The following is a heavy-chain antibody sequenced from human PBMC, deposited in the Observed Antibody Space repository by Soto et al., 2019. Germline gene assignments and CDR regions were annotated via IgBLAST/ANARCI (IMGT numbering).Heavy chain of an antibody. CDR3: ARETYCGGDCDDDAFEI. CDR2: IYYSGST. CDR1: GGSISSGDYY. J-gene: IGHJ3*02. D-gene: IGHD2-21*02. Sequence: SETRPLTRTVSGGSISSGDYYWSWIRQPPGKGLEWIGYIYYSGSTYYNPSLKSRVTISVDTSKNQFSLKLSSVTAADTAVYYCARETYCGGDCDDDAFEIWGQGTMVT. V-gene: IGHV4-30-4*01.